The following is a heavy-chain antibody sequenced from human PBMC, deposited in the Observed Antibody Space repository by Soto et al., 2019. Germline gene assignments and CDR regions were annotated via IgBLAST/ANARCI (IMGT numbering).Heavy chain of an antibody. Sequence: SLRLSCAASGFSFGDYVIHWVRQAPGKGLEWVAAISKDGSKRYYADSVTGRISISRDNLRNTLNLQINSLRADDTAVYYSATSMDGYGMDVWGQGTTVTVSS. CDR2: ISKDGSKR. V-gene: IGHV3-30-3*01. J-gene: IGHJ6*02. CDR3: ATSMDGYGMDV. CDR1: GFSFGDYV. D-gene: IGHD2-8*01.